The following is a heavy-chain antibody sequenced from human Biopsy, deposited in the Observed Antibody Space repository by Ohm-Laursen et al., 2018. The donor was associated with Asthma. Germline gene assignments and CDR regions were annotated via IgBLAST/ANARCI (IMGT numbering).Heavy chain of an antibody. CDR1: GYSVSNFA. J-gene: IGHJ3*02. D-gene: IGHD1-1*01. CDR3: VRDGTDDAFDI. CDR2: ISKDARTQ. V-gene: IGHV3-30*01. Sequence: SLRLSWSASGYSVSNFAIDWVRKAPGKGLEWVGVISKDARTQDNADSVKGRFTMARDNSKKTLDLQMNSLREEDTAVYYCVRDGTDDAFDIWGQGTVVSVSS.